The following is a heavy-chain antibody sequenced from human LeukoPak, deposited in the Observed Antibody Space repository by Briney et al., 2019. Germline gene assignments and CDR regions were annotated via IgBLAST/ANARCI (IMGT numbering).Heavy chain of an antibody. J-gene: IGHJ4*02. Sequence: ASVKVSCKASGNTFNTYDINWVRQATGQGLEWMGWMNPNSGNTSYAQKFQGRVAMTRDTSTSTVYMELSSLRSEDTAVYYCARDPSYGSGKIPTYWGQGTLVTVSS. V-gene: IGHV1-8*01. D-gene: IGHD3-10*01. CDR3: ARDPSYGSGKIPTY. CDR1: GNTFNTYD. CDR2: MNPNSGNT.